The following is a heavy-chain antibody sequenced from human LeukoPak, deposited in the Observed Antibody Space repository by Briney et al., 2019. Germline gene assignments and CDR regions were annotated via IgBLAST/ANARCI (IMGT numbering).Heavy chain of an antibody. CDR1: GFTFSSYA. J-gene: IGHJ4*02. CDR2: ISGSGGST. Sequence: GGSLRLSCAASGFTFSSYAVSWVRQAPGKGLEWVSAISGSGGSTYYADSVKGRFTISRDNSKNTLYLQMNSLRAEDTAVYYCAKAGDQGYEAPWLWGQGTLVTVSS. V-gene: IGHV3-23*01. D-gene: IGHD3-10*01. CDR3: AKAGDQGYEAPWL.